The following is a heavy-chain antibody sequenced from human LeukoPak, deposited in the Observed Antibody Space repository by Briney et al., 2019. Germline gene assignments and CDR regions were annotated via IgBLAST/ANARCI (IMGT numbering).Heavy chain of an antibody. CDR1: GFTFSSYS. J-gene: IGHJ6*02. D-gene: IGHD3/OR15-3a*01. V-gene: IGHV3-21*06. CDR3: ARVAFGLYVMDV. Sequence: PGGSLRLSCAASGFTFSSYSMDWVRQAPGKGLEWVSSISSDSKYIFYADSMKGRFTMSRDNAKNSLYLQMISLRAEDTAVYYCARVAFGLYVMDVWGQGNTVTVSS. CDR2: ISSDSKYI.